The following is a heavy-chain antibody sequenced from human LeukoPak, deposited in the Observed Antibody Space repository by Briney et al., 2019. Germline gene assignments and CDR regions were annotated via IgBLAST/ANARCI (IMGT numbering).Heavy chain of an antibody. J-gene: IGHJ3*02. CDR3: AKERVAATADAFDI. Sequence: PGGSLRPSCAASGFTFSSYGMHWVRQAPGKGLEWVAVISYDGSYKYYADSVKGRFTISRDNSKNTLYLQMNSLRGEDTAVYYCAKERVAATADAFDIWGQGTMVTVSS. V-gene: IGHV3-30*18. D-gene: IGHD2-15*01. CDR1: GFTFSSYG. CDR2: ISYDGSYK.